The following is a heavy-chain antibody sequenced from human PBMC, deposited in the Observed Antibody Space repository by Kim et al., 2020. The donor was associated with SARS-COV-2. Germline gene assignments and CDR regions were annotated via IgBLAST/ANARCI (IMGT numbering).Heavy chain of an antibody. J-gene: IGHJ3*02. CDR2: IKQDGSEK. D-gene: IGHD2-21*01. Sequence: GGSLRLSCAASGFTFSSYWMRWVRQAPGKGLEWVANIKQDGSEKYYVDSVKGRFTISRDNAKNSLYLQMNSLRAEDTAVYYCAREHIVVGGAFDIWGQGTMVTVSS. V-gene: IGHV3-7*03. CDR3: AREHIVVGGAFDI. CDR1: GFTFSSYW.